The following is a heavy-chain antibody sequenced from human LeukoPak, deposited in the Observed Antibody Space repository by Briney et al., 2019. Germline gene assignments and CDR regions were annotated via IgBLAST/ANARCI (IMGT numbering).Heavy chain of an antibody. CDR2: ISSSSYI. CDR3: ARGQAPSYYYDSSGYYLFDY. CDR1: GFTFSSYS. Sequence: GGSLRLSCAASGFTFSSYSMNWVRQAPGKGLEWVSSISSSSYIYYADSVKGRFTISRDNARNSLYLQMNSLRAEDTAVYYCARGQAPSYYYDSSGYYLFDYWGQGTLVTVSS. J-gene: IGHJ4*02. V-gene: IGHV3-21*01. D-gene: IGHD3-22*01.